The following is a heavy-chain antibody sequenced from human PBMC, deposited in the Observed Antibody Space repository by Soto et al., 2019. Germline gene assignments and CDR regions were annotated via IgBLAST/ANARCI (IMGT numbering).Heavy chain of an antibody. J-gene: IGHJ4*02. D-gene: IGHD4-17*01. CDR1: GFTVSSNY. CDR2: IYSVGST. Sequence: EVQLVESGGGLVERGGSLRLSCAVSGFTVSSNYMSWVRQAPGKGLEWVSLIYSVGSTFYADSVKGRFTISRDNSKNTLYLQMNSLRAEDTAVYYCARGFDYGDYFDYWGQGTLVTVSS. CDR3: ARGFDYGDYFDY. V-gene: IGHV3-66*01.